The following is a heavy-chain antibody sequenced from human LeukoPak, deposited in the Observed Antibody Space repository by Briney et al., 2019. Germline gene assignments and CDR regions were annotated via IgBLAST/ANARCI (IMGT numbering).Heavy chain of an antibody. CDR2: INTDGSIT. V-gene: IGHV3-74*03. Sequence: GGSLRLSCAASGFTFNNYWMHWVRQAPGKGLVWVSRINTDGSITTYADSAEGRFSGSRDNAKNTLYLQMNSLRVEDTGVYYCARGYSRSWFDPWGQGTLVTVSS. J-gene: IGHJ5*02. CDR3: ARGYSRSWFDP. D-gene: IGHD1-14*01. CDR1: GFTFNNYW.